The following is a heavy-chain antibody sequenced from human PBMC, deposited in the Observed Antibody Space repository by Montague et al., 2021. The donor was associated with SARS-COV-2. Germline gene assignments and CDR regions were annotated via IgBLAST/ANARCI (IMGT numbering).Heavy chain of an antibody. Sequence: SETLSLTCSISGVSITSYYWSWVRQPAGKGLEWIGHIYASGSTNYSPSLKSRVRLSIDNPKNQFSLNLESLTAADTAVYYCVRDGSNWYYFDYWGQGALVTVSS. CDR2: IYASGST. CDR3: VRDGSNWYYFDY. CDR1: GVSITSYY. D-gene: IGHD1-26*01. V-gene: IGHV4-4*07. J-gene: IGHJ4*02.